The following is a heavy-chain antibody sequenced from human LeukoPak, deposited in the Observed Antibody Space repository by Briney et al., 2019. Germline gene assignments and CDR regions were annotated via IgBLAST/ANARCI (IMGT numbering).Heavy chain of an antibody. D-gene: IGHD4-23*01. Sequence: GGSLRLSCAASGFTFSSYAMSWVRQAPGKGLEWVSSISGSGGNTYYADSVKGRFTISRDNSKDALYLQMDSLRAEDTAIYYCARDSTVITHDYWGQGTLVTVFS. CDR3: ARDSTVITHDY. CDR2: ISGSGGNT. J-gene: IGHJ4*02. V-gene: IGHV3-23*01. CDR1: GFTFSSYA.